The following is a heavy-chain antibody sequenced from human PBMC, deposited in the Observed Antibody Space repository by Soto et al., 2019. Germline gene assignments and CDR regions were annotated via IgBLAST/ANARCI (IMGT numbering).Heavy chain of an antibody. J-gene: IGHJ6*03. D-gene: IGHD3-10*01. V-gene: IGHV3-30*18. CDR1: GFTFSSYG. Sequence: PGGSLRLSCAASGFTFSSYGMHWVRQAPGKGLERVAVISYDGSNKYYADSVKGRFTISRDNSKNTLYLQMNSLRAEDTVVYYCAKDGLVGFGYMDVWGKGTTVTVSS. CDR2: ISYDGSNK. CDR3: AKDGLVGFGYMDV.